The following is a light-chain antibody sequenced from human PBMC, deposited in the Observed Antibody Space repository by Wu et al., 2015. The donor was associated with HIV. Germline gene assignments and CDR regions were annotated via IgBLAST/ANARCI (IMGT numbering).Light chain of an antibody. J-gene: IGKJ1*01. CDR3: QQYHTRWT. Sequence: DFQMTQFPSTLSASVGDRVTITCRASQSISSWLAWYQQKPGKAPKLLIYKASSLESGVPSRFSGSGSGTEFTLTISSLQPDDFATYYCQQYHTRWTFGQGTKVEIK. V-gene: IGKV1-5*03. CDR1: QSISSW. CDR2: KAS.